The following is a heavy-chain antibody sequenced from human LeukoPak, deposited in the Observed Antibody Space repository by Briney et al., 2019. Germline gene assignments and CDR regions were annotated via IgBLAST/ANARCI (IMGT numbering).Heavy chain of an antibody. D-gene: IGHD1-26*01. J-gene: IGHJ4*02. CDR2: ISNDGNYI. CDR3: AKLRVGAIDY. Sequence: GGPLRLSCAASGFIFSIYSMNWVRQAPGKGLEWVSSISNDGNYIYYADSVKGRFTISRDNAKNSLYLQMNSLRAEDTAVFYCAKLRVGAIDYWGQGTLVTVSS. V-gene: IGHV3-21*01. CDR1: GFIFSIYS.